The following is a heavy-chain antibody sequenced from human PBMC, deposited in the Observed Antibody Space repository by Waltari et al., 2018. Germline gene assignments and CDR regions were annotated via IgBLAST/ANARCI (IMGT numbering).Heavy chain of an antibody. CDR2: TSTSASTL. Sequence: EVQLVESGGGFVQPGGSLRLSCAASGFTFSAYEMNWVRQAPGKGLEWVSYTSTSASTLHYADSVKGRFTIFRDNAKNLLYLQMSSLRAEDTAFYYCARVLSGYVNGNFYYMDVWGQGTLVTVSS. J-gene: IGHJ6*03. V-gene: IGHV3-48*03. CDR3: ARVLSGYVNGNFYYMDV. CDR1: GFTFSAYE. D-gene: IGHD5-12*01.